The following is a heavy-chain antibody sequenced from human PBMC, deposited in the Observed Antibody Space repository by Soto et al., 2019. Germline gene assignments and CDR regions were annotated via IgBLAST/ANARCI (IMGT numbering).Heavy chain of an antibody. Sequence: QVQLVQSGAEVKKPGASVKVSCKASGYTFTGYYLHWVRQAPGQGLEWMGWMNPKSGGTNYAQKFQGWVTMTRDPSISTAYLDLRRLKSDGTAVYYCARAGLEWLPPDYGMDVWGQWTTVTVSS. J-gene: IGHJ6*02. CDR1: GYTFTGYY. CDR3: ARAGLEWLPPDYGMDV. V-gene: IGHV1-2*04. CDR2: MNPKSGGT. D-gene: IGHD3-3*01.